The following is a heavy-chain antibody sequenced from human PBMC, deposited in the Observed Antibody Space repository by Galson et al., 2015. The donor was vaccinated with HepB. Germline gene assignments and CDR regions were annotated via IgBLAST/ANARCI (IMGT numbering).Heavy chain of an antibody. CDR3: AKDIAGGETAFDY. D-gene: IGHD1-14*01. CDR1: GFTFGDYT. J-gene: IGHJ4*02. Sequence: SLRLSCAASGFTFGDYTMHWVRQGPGKGLEWVSSISWNSRNIGYADSVKGRFTISRDNAKNSLYLQMNSLRPEDTALYCCAKDIAGGETAFDYWGPGTPITVSS. V-gene: IGHV3-9*01. CDR2: ISWNSRNI.